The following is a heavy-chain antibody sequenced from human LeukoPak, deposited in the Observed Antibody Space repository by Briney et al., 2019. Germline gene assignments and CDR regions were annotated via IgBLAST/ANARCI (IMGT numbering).Heavy chain of an antibody. Sequence: SETLSLTCTVSGGSISSGSYYWSWIRQPAGKGLEWIGRIYTSGSTNYNPSLKSRVTISVDTSKNQFSLKLSSVTAADTAVYYCAGEVGATTDGVDYWGQGTLVTVSS. CDR2: IYTSGST. J-gene: IGHJ4*02. D-gene: IGHD1-26*01. V-gene: IGHV4-61*02. CDR1: GGSISSGSYY. CDR3: AGEVGATTDGVDY.